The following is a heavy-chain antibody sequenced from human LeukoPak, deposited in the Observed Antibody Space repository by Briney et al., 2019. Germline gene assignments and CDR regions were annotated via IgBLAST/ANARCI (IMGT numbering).Heavy chain of an antibody. D-gene: IGHD6-19*01. Sequence: GGSLRLSCAASGFTFSSYAMSWVRQAPGKGLEWVSAISGSGGSTYYADSVKGRFTISRDNSKNTLCLQMNSLRAEDTAVYYCAKLIAVAGREEHEDEYFDYWGQGTLVTVSS. CDR3: AKLIAVAGREEHEDEYFDY. CDR1: GFTFSSYA. CDR2: ISGSGGST. V-gene: IGHV3-23*01. J-gene: IGHJ4*02.